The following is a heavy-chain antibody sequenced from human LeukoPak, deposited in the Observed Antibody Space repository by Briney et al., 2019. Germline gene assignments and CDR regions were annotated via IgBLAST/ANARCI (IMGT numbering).Heavy chain of an antibody. Sequence: ASVKVSCKASGYTFSSYYIHWVRQAPGQGLEWMGWISAYNGNTNYAQKLQGRVTMTTDTSTSTAYMELRSLRSDDTAVYYCALSGGSYYPFDYWGQGTPVTVSS. CDR3: ALSGGSYYPFDY. D-gene: IGHD1-26*01. CDR2: ISAYNGNT. J-gene: IGHJ4*02. V-gene: IGHV1-18*04. CDR1: GYTFSSYY.